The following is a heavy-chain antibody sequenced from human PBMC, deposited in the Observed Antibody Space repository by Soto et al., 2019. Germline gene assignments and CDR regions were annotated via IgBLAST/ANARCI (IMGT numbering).Heavy chain of an antibody. D-gene: IGHD2-2*01. CDR2: INPNSGGT. CDR3: AIETRRPASMQDPYDY. Sequence: ASVKVSCKASGYTFTGYYMHWVRQAPGQGLEWMGWINPNSGGTNYAQKFQGRVTMTRDTSISSAYMELSRLRSDDTAVYYCAIETRRPASMQDPYDYWGRGTLVTVSS. J-gene: IGHJ4*02. CDR1: GYTFTGYY. V-gene: IGHV1-2*02.